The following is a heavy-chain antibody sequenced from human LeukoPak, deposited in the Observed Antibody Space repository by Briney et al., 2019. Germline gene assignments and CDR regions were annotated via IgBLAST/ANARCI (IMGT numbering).Heavy chain of an antibody. J-gene: IGHJ3*02. CDR2: IYYSGST. CDR3: AREPETSGYYHAFDI. Sequence: PSETLSLTCSVSGVSISSYYWSWIRQPPGKGLEWIGYIYYSGSTNYNPSLKSRVTISVDTSKNQFSLKLSSVTAADTAVYYCAREPETSGYYHAFDIWGQGTMVTVSS. V-gene: IGHV4-59*01. D-gene: IGHD3-3*01. CDR1: GVSISSYY.